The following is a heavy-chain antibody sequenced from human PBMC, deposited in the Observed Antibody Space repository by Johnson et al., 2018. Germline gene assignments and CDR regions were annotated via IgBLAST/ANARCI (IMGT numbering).Heavy chain of an antibody. V-gene: IGHV3-64*07. Sequence: QLVESGGGLVQPGGSLRLSCEVSGLTFSNFLMFWVRQAPGKGLEYVSAISGFGDTTYYADSVSDRFTISRDNSNNTLYLQMGSLRAEDMALYYCVRGNMVQGPIGVRYYYLDVWGKGTTVPVSS. CDR2: ISGFGDTT. CDR3: VRGNMVQGPIGVRYYYLDV. CDR1: GLTFSNFL. J-gene: IGHJ6*03. D-gene: IGHD3-10*01.